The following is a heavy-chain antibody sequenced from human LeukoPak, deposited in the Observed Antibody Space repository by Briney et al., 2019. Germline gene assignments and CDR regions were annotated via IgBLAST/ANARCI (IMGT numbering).Heavy chain of an antibody. V-gene: IGHV3-30*02. J-gene: IGHJ4*02. CDR1: GFTFSNFG. D-gene: IGHD1-14*01. Sequence: PGGSLRLSCVASGFTFSNFGMHWVRQAPGKGLEWVAFIRSDGSNRYYVDSVKGRFTISRDNSKNTLYLQMNSLRAEDTAVYYCAKDRESDHSFNDYWGQGTLVTVSS. CDR2: IRSDGSNR. CDR3: AKDRESDHSFNDY.